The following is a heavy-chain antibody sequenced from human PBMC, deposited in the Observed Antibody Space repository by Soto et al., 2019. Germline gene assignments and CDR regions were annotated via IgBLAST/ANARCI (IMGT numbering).Heavy chain of an antibody. Sequence: EVQLVESGGGLVQPGGSLRLSCAASGFTFSSYDMHWVRQATGKGLEWVSAIGTAGDTYYPGSVKGRFTISRENAKNSLYLQMNSLRAGDTAVYYCARALGYCTNGVCYNWFDPWGQGTLVTVSS. CDR1: GFTFSSYD. D-gene: IGHD2-8*01. CDR3: ARALGYCTNGVCYNWFDP. CDR2: IGTAGDT. J-gene: IGHJ5*02. V-gene: IGHV3-13*01.